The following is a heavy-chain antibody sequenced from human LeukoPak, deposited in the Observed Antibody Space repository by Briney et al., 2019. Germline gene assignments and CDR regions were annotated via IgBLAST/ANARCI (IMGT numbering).Heavy chain of an antibody. Sequence: GGSLRLSCAASGFTFSSYWMHWVRQAPGKGLVWVSRITSDGSTTNYADSVKGRFTFSRDNAKNTLYLQMNSLRAEDTAVYYCARGYDYYYGMDVWGQGTTATVSS. V-gene: IGHV3-74*01. CDR3: ARGYDYYYGMDV. CDR1: GFTFSSYW. CDR2: ITSDGSTT. J-gene: IGHJ6*02.